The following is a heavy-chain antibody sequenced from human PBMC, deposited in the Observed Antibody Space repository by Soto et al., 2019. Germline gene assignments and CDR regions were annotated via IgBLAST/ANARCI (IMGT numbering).Heavy chain of an antibody. J-gene: IGHJ6*02. CDR1: GGDFRNYA. V-gene: IGHV1-69*13. CDR2: IIPVFGTP. D-gene: IGHD2-15*01. Sequence: SVKVSCKASGGDFRNYAISWVRQARGQGLEWMGGIIPVFGTPNYAQKFQGRVTIIADESTTTAHMELSSLRSEDTAIYYCARGGGVKLAVTPYYGMDVWGPGPTVTVSS. CDR3: ARGGGVKLAVTPYYGMDV.